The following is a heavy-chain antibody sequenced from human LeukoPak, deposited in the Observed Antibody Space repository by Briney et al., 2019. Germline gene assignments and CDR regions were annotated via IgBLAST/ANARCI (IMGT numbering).Heavy chain of an antibody. CDR3: AKEGLNYYDSSGYYDY. Sequence: GGSLRLSCAASGFTFSSYAMSWVRQAPGKGLEWVSAISGSGGSTYYADSVKGRFTISRDNSKNTLYLQMNSPRAEDTAVYYCAKEGLNYYDSSGYYDYWGQGTLVTVSS. D-gene: IGHD3-22*01. CDR1: GFTFSSYA. CDR2: ISGSGGST. V-gene: IGHV3-23*01. J-gene: IGHJ4*02.